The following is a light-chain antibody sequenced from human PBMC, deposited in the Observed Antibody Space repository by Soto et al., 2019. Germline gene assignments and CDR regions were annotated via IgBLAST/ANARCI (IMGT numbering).Light chain of an antibody. Sequence: QSALTQPRSVSGSPGQSVTISCTGTSSDVGVYNYVSWYQQYPGKAPKIMIYDVSKRPSGVPDRFSGSKSDNTASLTISGLQADDEADYYCCPYAGSYTFVFGIGTKVTVL. CDR3: CPYAGSYTFV. V-gene: IGLV2-11*01. CDR2: DVS. J-gene: IGLJ1*01. CDR1: SSDVGVYNY.